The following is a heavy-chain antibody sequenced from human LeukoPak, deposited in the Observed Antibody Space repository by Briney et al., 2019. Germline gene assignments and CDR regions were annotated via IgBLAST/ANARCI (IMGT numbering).Heavy chain of an antibody. D-gene: IGHD3-16*02. J-gene: IGHJ5*02. Sequence: ASVKVSCKASGYTFTSYGISWVRQAPGQGLEWMGRISAYNGNTNYAQKLQGRVTMTTDTSTSTAYMELRSLRSDDTAVYYCARTYVWGSYRYGGGFDPWGQGTLVTVSS. CDR2: ISAYNGNT. V-gene: IGHV1-18*01. CDR1: GYTFTSYG. CDR3: ARTYVWGSYRYGGGFDP.